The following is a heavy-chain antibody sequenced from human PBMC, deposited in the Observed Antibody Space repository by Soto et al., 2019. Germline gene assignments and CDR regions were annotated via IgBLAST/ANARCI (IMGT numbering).Heavy chain of an antibody. Sequence: PGGSLRLSCAASGFTFSDYYMSWIRQAPGKGLEWVSYISSSSSYTNYADSVKGRFTISRDNAKNSLYLQMNSLRAEDTAVYYCARVTGCSGGSCYSRRGAFDIWGQGTMVTVSS. CDR2: ISSSSSYT. CDR1: GFTFSDYY. D-gene: IGHD2-15*01. CDR3: ARVTGCSGGSCYSRRGAFDI. J-gene: IGHJ3*02. V-gene: IGHV3-11*06.